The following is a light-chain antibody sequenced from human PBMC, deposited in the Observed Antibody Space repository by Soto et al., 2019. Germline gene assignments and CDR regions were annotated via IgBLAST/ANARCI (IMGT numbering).Light chain of an antibody. CDR2: EGS. V-gene: IGLV2-23*03. CDR1: SSDVGSYNL. J-gene: IGLJ1*01. CDR3: CSYAGSTTFDV. Sequence: QSVLTKPASVSGSPGQWITISCTGNSSDVGSYNLVSWYQQHPDKVPKLMIYEGSKRPSGVSNRFSGSKSGNTASLTISGLQAEDEADYYCCSYAGSTTFDVFGTGTKLTVL.